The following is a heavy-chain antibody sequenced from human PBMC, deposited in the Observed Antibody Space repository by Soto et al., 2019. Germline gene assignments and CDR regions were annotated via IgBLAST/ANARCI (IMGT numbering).Heavy chain of an antibody. J-gene: IGHJ4*02. CDR2: IYHSGSA. Sequence: SSESLSLTCTVSGGSITSENWWSWVRQPPEKGLEWIGEIYHSGSANYNPSLKSRATISLDKSKSQFSLQLTSVTAADKAIYYCVRDRGAFWGNYRKRAPRFDFWGQGIPVTVSS. D-gene: IGHD3-16*01. CDR1: GGSITSENW. CDR3: VRDRGAFWGNYRKRAPRFDF. V-gene: IGHV4-4*02.